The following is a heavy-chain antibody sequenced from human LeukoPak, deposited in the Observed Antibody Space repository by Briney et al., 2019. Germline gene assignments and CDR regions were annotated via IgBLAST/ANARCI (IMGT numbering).Heavy chain of an antibody. Sequence: GGSLRLSCAVSGFKFSSYWMNWVRQVPGKGLMWVAHINTNGDSASYADSVKGRFTISRDNAKNTLYLQMNSLRAEDTAVYYCASQQSSSWYFSEFGAFDIWGQGTMVTVSS. V-gene: IGHV3-74*01. CDR3: ASQQSSSWYFSEFGAFDI. J-gene: IGHJ3*02. CDR2: INTNGDSA. CDR1: GFKFSSYW. D-gene: IGHD6-13*01.